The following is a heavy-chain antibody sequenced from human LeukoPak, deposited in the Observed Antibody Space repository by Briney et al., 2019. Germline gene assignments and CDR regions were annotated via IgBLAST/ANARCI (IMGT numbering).Heavy chain of an antibody. CDR3: ARGEPRYDYVWGSYRYYYFDY. CDR1: GYTFTGYY. Sequence: ASVKVSCKASGYTFTGYYMHWVRQAPGQGLEWMGRINPNSGGTNYAQKFQGRVTMTRDTSISTAYMELSRLRSDDTAVYYCARGEPRYDYVWGSYRYYYFDYWGQGTLVTVSS. CDR2: INPNSGGT. D-gene: IGHD3-16*02. V-gene: IGHV1-2*06. J-gene: IGHJ4*02.